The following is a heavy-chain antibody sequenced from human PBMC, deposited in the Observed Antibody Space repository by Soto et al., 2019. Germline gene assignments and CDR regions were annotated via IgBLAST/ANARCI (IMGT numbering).Heavy chain of an antibody. J-gene: IGHJ5*02. V-gene: IGHV4-59*01. CDR2: IYYSGST. CDR3: AGGEQWLVEGNWFDP. CDR1: GGSISSYY. Sequence: QVQLQESGPGLVKPSETLSLTCTVSGGSISSYYWSWIRQPPGKGLEWIGYIYYSGSTNYNPSLKSRVTISVDPSKNQFALKLSSVTAADTAVYYCAGGEQWLVEGNWFDPWGQGTLVTVSS. D-gene: IGHD6-19*01.